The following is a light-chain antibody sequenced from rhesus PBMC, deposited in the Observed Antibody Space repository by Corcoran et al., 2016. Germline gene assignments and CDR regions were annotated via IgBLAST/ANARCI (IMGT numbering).Light chain of an antibody. CDR3: QQYNNWKLT. Sequence: EIVMTQSPATLSLSPGERATLSCRASQSGSSYVAWYQQKPEQAPRLLFFGASSRATGIPDRFSGSGSGTDFTLIISSLEPEEVGVDYCQQYNNWKLTFGGETKVELK. V-gene: IGKV3S9*01. CDR1: QSGSSY. CDR2: GAS. J-gene: IGKJ4*01.